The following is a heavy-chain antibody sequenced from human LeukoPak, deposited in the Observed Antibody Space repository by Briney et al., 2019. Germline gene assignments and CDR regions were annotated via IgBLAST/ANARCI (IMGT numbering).Heavy chain of an antibody. V-gene: IGHV1-69*13. Sequence: SVKVSCKASGGTFSSYAISWVRQAPGQGLEWMGGIIPIFGTANYAQKFQGRVTITADESTSTAYMELSSLRSEDTAVYYCARDITPYYDSSGLDYWGQGTLVTVSS. CDR1: GGTFSSYA. D-gene: IGHD3-22*01. CDR3: ARDITPYYDSSGLDY. CDR2: IIPIFGTA. J-gene: IGHJ4*02.